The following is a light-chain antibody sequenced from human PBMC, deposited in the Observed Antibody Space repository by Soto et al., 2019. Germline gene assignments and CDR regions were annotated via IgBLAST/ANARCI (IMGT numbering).Light chain of an antibody. CDR3: QHRSIWPVS. Sequence: ELVLTQSPGTLSLSPGERATLSCRASQSVSSSYLAWYQQKPGQAPRLLIFDASNRATGIPARFSGSGSGTDFTLTISSLEPEDFAVYYCQHRSIWPVSFGQGTRLEI. J-gene: IGKJ5*01. V-gene: IGKV3-11*01. CDR2: DAS. CDR1: QSVSSSY.